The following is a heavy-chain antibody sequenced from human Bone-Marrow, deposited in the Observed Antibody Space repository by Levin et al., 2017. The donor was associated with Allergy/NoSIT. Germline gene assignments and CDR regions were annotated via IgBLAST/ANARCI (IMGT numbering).Heavy chain of an antibody. J-gene: IGHJ6*02. CDR1: GFTFSGFS. D-gene: IGHD1-1*01. V-gene: IGHV3-21*01. CDR3: ARDRQNWNDSPGMDV. Sequence: GESLKISCAASGFTFSGFSMNWVRQAPGKGLEWVSSISSSSSYIHYADSVKGRFTISRDNAKNSLYLQMNSLRAEDTAVYYCARDRQNWNDSPGMDVWGQGTTVTVSS. CDR2: ISSSSSYI.